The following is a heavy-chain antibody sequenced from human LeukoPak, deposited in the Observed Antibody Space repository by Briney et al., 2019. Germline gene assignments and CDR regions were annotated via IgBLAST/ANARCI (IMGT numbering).Heavy chain of an antibody. V-gene: IGHV1-69*06. CDR2: IIPIFGTA. CDR1: GGTFSNYA. Sequence: SVKVSCKASGGTFSNYAISWVRQAPGQGLEWMGGIIPIFGTANYAQKFQGRVTIIADKSTSTAYMELRSLRSDDTAVYYCARDVVAGTGNAFDIWGQGTMVTVSS. J-gene: IGHJ3*02. D-gene: IGHD6-19*01. CDR3: ARDVVAGTGNAFDI.